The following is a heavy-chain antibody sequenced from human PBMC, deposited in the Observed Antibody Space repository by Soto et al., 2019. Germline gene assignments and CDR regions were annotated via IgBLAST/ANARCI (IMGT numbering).Heavy chain of an antibody. CDR2: IYSGGGI. V-gene: IGHV3-53*01. J-gene: IGHJ5*02. Sequence: VGSLRLSCAGSGFIGSTYHMSWVRQTPGKGLEWVSGIYSGGGIYYSDSVRGRFTISIDDSKNTLYLQMKSLRVEDTAVYYCARDRALSGGSGRSGGWFDPWGQGTLVTVSS. CDR3: ARDRALSGGSGRSGGWFDP. CDR1: GFIGSTYH. D-gene: IGHD6-19*01.